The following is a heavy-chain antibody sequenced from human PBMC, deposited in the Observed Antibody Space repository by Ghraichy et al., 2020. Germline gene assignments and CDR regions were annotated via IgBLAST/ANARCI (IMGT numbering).Heavy chain of an antibody. J-gene: IGHJ4*02. CDR2: IHNSGST. CDR1: GGSIDNDDFY. V-gene: IGHV4-31*03. D-gene: IGHD3-9*01. Sequence: TLSLTCTVSGGSIDNDDFYWSWIRQHPGKGLEWIGYIHNSGSTHYNPSLESRVTISIDTSENRFSLRLSSVTAADTAVYYCAAGPNLYFFDYWGQGTLVTVSS. CDR3: AAGPNLYFFDY.